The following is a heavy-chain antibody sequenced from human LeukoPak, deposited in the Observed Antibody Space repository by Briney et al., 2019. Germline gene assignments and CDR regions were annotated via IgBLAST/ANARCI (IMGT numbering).Heavy chain of an antibody. V-gene: IGHV3-30*02. J-gene: IGHJ4*02. CDR1: GFSFSSYG. D-gene: IGHD4-17*01. CDR2: IRSDGSNK. CDR3: ARGGTTVTTIDY. Sequence: PGGSLRLSCAGSGFSFSSYGMHWVRQAPGKGLEWMAFIRSDGSNKYYADSVKGRFTISRDNSKNTLYLQMNSLRAEDTAVYYCARGGTTVTTIDYWGQGTLVTVSS.